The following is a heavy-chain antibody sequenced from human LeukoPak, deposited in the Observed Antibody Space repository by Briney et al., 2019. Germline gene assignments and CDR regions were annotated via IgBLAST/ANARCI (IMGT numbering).Heavy chain of an antibody. Sequence: GGSLRLSCAASGFTFSSYAMSWVRQAPGKGLEWVSAISGSGGSTYYADSVKGRFTISRDNSKNTLYLQMNSLRVEDTALYYCARVRSVGGNPHAFNVWGQGTMVTVSS. CDR3: ARVRSVGGNPHAFNV. V-gene: IGHV3-23*01. J-gene: IGHJ3*01. D-gene: IGHD4-23*01. CDR2: ISGSGGST. CDR1: GFTFSSYA.